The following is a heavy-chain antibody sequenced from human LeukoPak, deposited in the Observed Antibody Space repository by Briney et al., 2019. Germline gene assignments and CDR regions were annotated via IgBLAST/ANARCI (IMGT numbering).Heavy chain of an antibody. Sequence: ASVKVSCKASGGTFGSYAISWVRQAPGQGLEWMGGIIPIFGTANYAQKFQGRVTITTDESTSTAYMELSSLRSEDTAVYYCARDKSSSLDYYYYMDVWGKGTTVTVSS. J-gene: IGHJ6*03. D-gene: IGHD6-13*01. CDR1: GGTFGSYA. CDR2: IIPIFGTA. V-gene: IGHV1-69*05. CDR3: ARDKSSSLDYYYYMDV.